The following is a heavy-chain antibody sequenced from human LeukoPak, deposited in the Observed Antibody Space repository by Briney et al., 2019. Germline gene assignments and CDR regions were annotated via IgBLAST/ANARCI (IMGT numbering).Heavy chain of an antibody. Sequence: SVKVSCKASGFTFISSAVQWVRQARGQRLEWIGWIVVGSGNTNYAQKFQERVTITRDMSTSTAYMELSSLRSEDTAVYYCAADYHDSSGYYFDYWGQGTLVTVSS. CDR3: AADYHDSSGYYFDY. CDR1: GFTFISSA. D-gene: IGHD3-22*01. V-gene: IGHV1-58*01. CDR2: IVVGSGNT. J-gene: IGHJ4*02.